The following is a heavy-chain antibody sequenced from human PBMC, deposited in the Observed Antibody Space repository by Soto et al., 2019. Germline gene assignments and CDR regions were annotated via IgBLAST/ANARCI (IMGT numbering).Heavy chain of an antibody. CDR3: AKDIVPRITMIVVVISYYYYYGKDV. CDR2: ISGSGGST. CDR1: GFTFSSYA. V-gene: IGHV3-23*01. J-gene: IGHJ6*02. Sequence: GGSLRLSCAASGFTFSSYAMSWVRQAPGKGLEWVSAISGSGGSTYYADSVKGRFTISRDNSKNTLYLQMNSLRAEDTAVYYCAKDIVPRITMIVVVISYYYYYGKDVWGQGTTVTVSS. D-gene: IGHD3-22*01.